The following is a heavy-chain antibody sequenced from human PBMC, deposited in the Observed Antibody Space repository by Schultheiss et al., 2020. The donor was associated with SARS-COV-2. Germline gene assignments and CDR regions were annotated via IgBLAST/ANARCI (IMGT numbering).Heavy chain of an antibody. CDR3: ARDRGTTGTTPANWFDP. CDR2: ISAYNGNT. Sequence: ASVKVSCKASGYTFTSYGISWVRQAPGQGLEWIGWISAYNGNTNYAQKLQGRVTMTTDTSTSTAYMELRSLRSDDTAVYYCARDRGTTGTTPANWFDPWGQGTLVTVSS. V-gene: IGHV1-18*01. J-gene: IGHJ5*02. D-gene: IGHD1-1*01. CDR1: GYTFTSYG.